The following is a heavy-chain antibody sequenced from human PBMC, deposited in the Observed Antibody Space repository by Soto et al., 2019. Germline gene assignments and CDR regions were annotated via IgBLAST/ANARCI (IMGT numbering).Heavy chain of an antibody. CDR3: ARDSGEVDTAMVTFDY. J-gene: IGHJ4*02. CDR1: GGSISSSSYY. Sequence: SETLSRTCTVSGGSISSSSYYWGWIRQPPGKGLEWIGSIYYSGSTYYNPSLKSRVTISVDTSKNQFSLKLSSVTAADTAVYYCARDSGEVDTAMVTFDYWGQGTLVTVSS. CDR2: IYYSGST. D-gene: IGHD5-18*01. V-gene: IGHV4-39*07.